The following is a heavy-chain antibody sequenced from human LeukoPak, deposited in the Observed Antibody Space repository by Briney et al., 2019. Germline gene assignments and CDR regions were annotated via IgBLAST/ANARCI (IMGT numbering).Heavy chain of an antibody. CDR3: VKNSGWYHLDF. V-gene: IGHV3-9*01. J-gene: IGHJ4*02. CDR2: ISWNSGSI. D-gene: IGHD6-19*01. Sequence: GRSLRLSCAGSGFIFNNYAMHWVRQPPGKGLEWVSGISWNSGSIDYADSVKGRFTISRDNARNSLVLRMNSLRAEDTAVYYCVKNSGWYHLDFWGQGTLVTVSS. CDR1: GFIFNNYA.